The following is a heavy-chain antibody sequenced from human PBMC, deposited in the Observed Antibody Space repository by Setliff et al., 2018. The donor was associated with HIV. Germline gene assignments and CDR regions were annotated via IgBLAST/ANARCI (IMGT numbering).Heavy chain of an antibody. V-gene: IGHV4-4*02. D-gene: IGHD2-2*01. CDR2: IYPSGST. CDR3: ARKVGGDFDY. Sequence: SETLSLTCAVSGGSFTSSNWWSWVRQPPGKGLEWIGQIYPSGSTNYNPSLKSRVSISVDTSKNQFSLKLSSVTAADTAVYHCARKVGGDFDYWGQGTLVTVSS. J-gene: IGHJ4*02. CDR1: GGSFTSSNW.